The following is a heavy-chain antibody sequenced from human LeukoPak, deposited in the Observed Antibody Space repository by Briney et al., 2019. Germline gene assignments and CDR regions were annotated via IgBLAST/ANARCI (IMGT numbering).Heavy chain of an antibody. Sequence: KTSETLSLTCTVSGGSISSSSYYWGWIRQPPGKGLEWIGSIYYSGSTYYNPSLKSRVTISVDTSKNQFSLKLSSVTAADTAVYYCARGPAQQWLATNFDYWGQGTLVTVSS. D-gene: IGHD6-19*01. CDR3: ARGPAQQWLATNFDY. J-gene: IGHJ4*02. CDR1: GGSISSSSYY. V-gene: IGHV4-39*07. CDR2: IYYSGST.